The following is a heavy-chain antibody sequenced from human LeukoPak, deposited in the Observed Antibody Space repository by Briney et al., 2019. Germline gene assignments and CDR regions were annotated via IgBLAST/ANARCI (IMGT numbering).Heavy chain of an antibody. D-gene: IGHD6-19*01. CDR2: IGSVTTYI. V-gene: IGHV3-21*01. CDR3: ARAIAVAGPYYFDY. Sequence: GGSLRLSCAASGFTFSDYTMNWVRQAPGKGLEWVSSIGSVTTYIYYSDSVKGRFTISRDNAKNSLSLQMNSLRAEDTAVYYCARAIAVAGPYYFDYWGQGTLVTVSS. J-gene: IGHJ4*02. CDR1: GFTFSDYT.